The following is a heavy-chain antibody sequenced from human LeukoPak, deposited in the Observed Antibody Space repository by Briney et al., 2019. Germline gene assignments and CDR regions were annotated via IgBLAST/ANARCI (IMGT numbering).Heavy chain of an antibody. Sequence: SETLSLTCTVSGGSISSYYWSWIRQPPGKGLEWIGYIYYSGSTNYNPSLKSRVTISVDTSKNQFSLKLSSVTAADTAVYYCARVFVVAVAGTRPFNWFDPWGQGTLVTVSS. J-gene: IGHJ5*02. CDR1: GGSISSYY. CDR2: IYYSGST. CDR3: ARVFVVAVAGTRPFNWFDP. D-gene: IGHD6-19*01. V-gene: IGHV4-59*12.